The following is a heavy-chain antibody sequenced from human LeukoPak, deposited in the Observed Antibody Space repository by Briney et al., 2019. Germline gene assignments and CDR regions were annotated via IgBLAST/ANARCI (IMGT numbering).Heavy chain of an antibody. V-gene: IGHV1-2*04. J-gene: IGHJ4*02. CDR2: INPNSGGT. CDR3: AREQWGSYRPWYFDY. Sequence: ASVKVSCKASVYTFTGYYMHWVRQAPGQGLEWMGWINPNSGGTNYAQKFQGWVTMTRDTSISTAYMELSRLRSDDTAVYYCAREQWGSYRPWYFDYWGQGTLVTVSS. CDR1: VYTFTGYY. D-gene: IGHD3-16*02.